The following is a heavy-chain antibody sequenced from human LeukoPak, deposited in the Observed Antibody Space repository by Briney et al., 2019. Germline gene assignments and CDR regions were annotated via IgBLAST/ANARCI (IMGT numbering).Heavy chain of an antibody. CDR3: AKVAVPYYDSSGYYYEHSDY. D-gene: IGHD3-22*01. J-gene: IGHJ4*02. Sequence: GGSLRLSCAASGFTFSSYGMHWVRQAPGKGLEWVAVISYDGSNKYYADSVKGRFTISRDNSKNTLYLQMNSLRAEDTAVYYCAKVAVPYYDSSGYYYEHSDYWGQGTLVTVSS. CDR2: ISYDGSNK. V-gene: IGHV3-30*18. CDR1: GFTFSSYG.